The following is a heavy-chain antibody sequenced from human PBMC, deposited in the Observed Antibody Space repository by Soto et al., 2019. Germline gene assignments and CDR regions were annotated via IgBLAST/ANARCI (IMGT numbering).Heavy chain of an antibody. V-gene: IGHV3-7*03. Sequence: GGSLRLSCAASGFTFSSYWMSWVRQAPGKGLEWVANIKQDGSEKYYVDSVKGRFTISRDNAKNSLYLQMNSLRAEDTAVYYCARRAAMAYYYYGMDVWGQGTTVTVS. J-gene: IGHJ6*02. D-gene: IGHD5-18*01. CDR1: GFTFSSYW. CDR3: ARRAAMAYYYYGMDV. CDR2: IKQDGSEK.